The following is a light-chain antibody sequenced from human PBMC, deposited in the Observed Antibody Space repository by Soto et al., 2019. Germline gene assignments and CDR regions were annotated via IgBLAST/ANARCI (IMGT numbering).Light chain of an antibody. CDR3: CSYADTSTLVV. V-gene: IGLV2-23*01. Sequence: QSVLTQPASVSGSPGQSITISCTGTSSDVGSYNLVSWYQQHPGKAPKLMIYEGTKRPSGVSNRFSGSKSGNTASLTISGLQAEDEADYYCCSYADTSTLVVFGTGSKVTVL. CDR2: EGT. J-gene: IGLJ1*01. CDR1: SSDVGSYNL.